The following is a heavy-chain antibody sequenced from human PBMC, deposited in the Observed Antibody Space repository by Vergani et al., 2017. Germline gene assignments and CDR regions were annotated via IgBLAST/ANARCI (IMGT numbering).Heavy chain of an antibody. CDR2: IIPIFGTA. V-gene: IGHV1-69*15. J-gene: IGHJ4*02. Sequence: VSCKASGGTFSSYAISWVRQAPGQGLEWMGRIIPIFGTANYAQKFQGRVTITADESTSTAYMELSSLRSEDTAVYYCASANSGYGAIPFDYWGQGTLVTVSS. CDR1: GGTFSSYA. CDR3: ASANSGYGAIPFDY. D-gene: IGHD5-12*01.